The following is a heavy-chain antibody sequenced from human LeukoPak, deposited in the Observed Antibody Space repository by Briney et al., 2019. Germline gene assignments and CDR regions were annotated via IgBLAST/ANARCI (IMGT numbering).Heavy chain of an antibody. CDR2: INPNSGGA. CDR1: GYTFTEYY. CDR3: ARGQSLNDY. V-gene: IGHV1-2*02. Sequence: ASVTVSCKASGYTFTEYYMHWVRQAPGQGLEWMGWINPNSGGANYAEKFQGRVTMTRDTPISTAYMELSRLRYDDTALYYCARGQSLNDYWGQGTLVTVSS. J-gene: IGHJ4*02.